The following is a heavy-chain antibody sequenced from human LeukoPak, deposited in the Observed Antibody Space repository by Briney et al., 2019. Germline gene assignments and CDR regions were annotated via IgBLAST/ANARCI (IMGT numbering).Heavy chain of an antibody. CDR2: ISYDGSNK. CDR1: GFTFSSYA. J-gene: IGHJ6*04. D-gene: IGHD4-17*01. V-gene: IGHV3-30*04. CDR3: ARGTDYGDPSYYYGMDV. Sequence: GRSLRLSCAASGFTFSSYAMHWVRQAPGKGLEWVAVISYDGSNKYYADSVKGRFTISRDNSKNTLYLQMNSLRAEDTAVYYCARGTDYGDPSYYYGMDVWGKGTTVTVSS.